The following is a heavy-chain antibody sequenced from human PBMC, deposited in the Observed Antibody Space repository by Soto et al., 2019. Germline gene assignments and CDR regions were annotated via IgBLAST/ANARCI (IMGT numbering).Heavy chain of an antibody. D-gene: IGHD6-19*01. J-gene: IGHJ4*02. CDR1: GFTVSSNY. CDR3: AAHSPRRIAVAGTIDY. Sequence: PGGSLRLSCAASGFTVSSNYMSWVRQSPGKGLEWVSVIYSGGSTYYADSVKGRFTISRDNSKNTLYLQMNSLRAEDTAVYYCAAHSPRRIAVAGTIDYWGQGTLVTVSS. CDR2: IYSGGST. V-gene: IGHV3-53*01.